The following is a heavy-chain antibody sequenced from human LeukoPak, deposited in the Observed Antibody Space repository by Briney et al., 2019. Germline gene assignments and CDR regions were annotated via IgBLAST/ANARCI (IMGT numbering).Heavy chain of an antibody. D-gene: IGHD3-10*01. V-gene: IGHV7-4-1*02. CDR1: GYTFTSYA. Sequence: GASVKVSCKASGYTFTSYAMNWVRQAPGQGLEWMGWINTNTGNPTYAQGFTGRFVFSLDTSVSTAYLQISSLKAEDTAVYYCARGGALYYYGSGRFGYWGQGTLVTVSS. CDR2: INTNTGNP. CDR3: ARGGALYYYGSGRFGY. J-gene: IGHJ4*02.